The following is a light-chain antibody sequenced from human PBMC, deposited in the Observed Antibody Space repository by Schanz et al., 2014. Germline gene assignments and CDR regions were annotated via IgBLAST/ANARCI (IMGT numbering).Light chain of an antibody. CDR1: QGIGSN. CDR3: QQYDNWPGT. J-gene: IGKJ1*01. V-gene: IGKV3D-15*01. CDR2: GAS. Sequence: ETLMTQSPATLSVSPGGRATLSCRASQGIGSNLAWYRQKPGQAPSLLIYGASTRATGIPARFSGGGSGTEFTLTISSLQSEDFAVYYCQQYDNWPGTFGQGTKVDIK.